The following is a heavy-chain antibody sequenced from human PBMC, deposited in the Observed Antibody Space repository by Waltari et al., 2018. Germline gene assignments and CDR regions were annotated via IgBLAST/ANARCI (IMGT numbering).Heavy chain of an antibody. CDR2: ISWEGGST. D-gene: IGHD6-6*01. V-gene: IGHV3-43D*04. CDR3: AKDTTSIAARSYFDY. CDR1: GFTFYAFA. Sequence: EVQLVESGGVVVQPGGSLRLSCAASGFTFYAFAMHGVRQAPGKGLEWVSLISWEGGSTYYADSVKGRFTISRDNSKNSLYLQMNSLRAEDTALYYCAKDTTSIAARSYFDYWGQGTLVTVSS. J-gene: IGHJ4*02.